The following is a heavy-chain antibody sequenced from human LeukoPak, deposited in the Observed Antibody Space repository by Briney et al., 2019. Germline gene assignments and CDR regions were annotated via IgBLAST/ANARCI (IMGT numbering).Heavy chain of an antibody. Sequence: PSETLSLTCTVSGGSISSSSYYWGWIRQPPGKGLEWIGSIYYSGSTYYNPSLKSRVTISVDTSKNQFSLKLSSVTAADTAVYYCARDKGGFLYFGEYDPWGQGTLVTVSS. D-gene: IGHD3-10*01. J-gene: IGHJ5*02. CDR3: ARDKGGFLYFGEYDP. CDR2: IYYSGST. CDR1: GGSISSSSYY. V-gene: IGHV4-39*02.